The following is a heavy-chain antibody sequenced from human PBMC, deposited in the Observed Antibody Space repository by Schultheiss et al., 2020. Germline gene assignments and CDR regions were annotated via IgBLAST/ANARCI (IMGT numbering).Heavy chain of an antibody. Sequence: SQTLSLTCTVSGGSISSYYWGWIRQPPGKGLEWIGSIYYSGSTYYNPSLKSRVTISVDTSKNQFSLKLSSVTAADTAVYYCARGQVRDGMYVWGQGTTVTVSS. J-gene: IGHJ6*02. CDR3: ARGQVRDGMYV. CDR2: IYYSGST. CDR1: GGSISSYY. D-gene: IGHD3-10*01. V-gene: IGHV4-39*01.